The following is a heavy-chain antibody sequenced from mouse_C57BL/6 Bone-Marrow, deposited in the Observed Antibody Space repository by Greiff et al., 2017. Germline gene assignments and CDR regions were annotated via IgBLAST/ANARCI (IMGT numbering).Heavy chain of an antibody. CDR3: ARSLNWPYFDY. J-gene: IGHJ2*01. V-gene: IGHV1-39*01. CDR1: GYSFTDYN. D-gene: IGHD4-1*02. CDR2: INPNYGTT. Sequence: EVKLVESGPELVKPGASVKISCKASGYSFTDYNMNWVKQSNGKSLEWIGVINPNYGTTSSNQKFKGKATLTVDQSSSTAYMQLNSLTAEDSAVYYCARSLNWPYFDYGGQGTTLTVSS.